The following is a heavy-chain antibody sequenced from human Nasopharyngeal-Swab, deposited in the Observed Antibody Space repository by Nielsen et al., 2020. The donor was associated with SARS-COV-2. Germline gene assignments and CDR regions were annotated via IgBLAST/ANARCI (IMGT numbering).Heavy chain of an antibody. Sequence: VRQAPGKGLEWVSSTSSRSGDISYTDSVKGRLSISRDNAKNSLYLQMNSLRVEDTAVYYCARDLEGIFDHWGQGALVTVSS. CDR2: TSSRSGDI. CDR3: ARDLEGIFDH. V-gene: IGHV3-21*01. D-gene: IGHD6-13*01. J-gene: IGHJ4*02.